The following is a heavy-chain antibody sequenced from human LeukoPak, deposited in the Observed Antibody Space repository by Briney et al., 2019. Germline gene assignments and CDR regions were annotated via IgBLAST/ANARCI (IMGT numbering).Heavy chain of an antibody. V-gene: IGHV4-59*01. Sequence: PSETLSLTCTVPNGSIRSTYSSWIPQSPGGGLECSGYFHYSGNTNSYPSLKSRVTMSVDTSKNHFSLRLSSVTAADTAVYYCPSDGGRPVRGLINLFDFWGQGIQVTVSS. CDR2: FHYSGNT. J-gene: IGHJ4*02. D-gene: IGHD3-10*01. CDR1: NGSIRSTY. CDR3: PSDGGRPVRGLINLFDF.